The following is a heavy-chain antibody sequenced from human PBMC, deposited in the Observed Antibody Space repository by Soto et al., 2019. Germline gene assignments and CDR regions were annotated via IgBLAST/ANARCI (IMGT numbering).Heavy chain of an antibody. J-gene: IGHJ6*02. CDR1: GYTFTGYY. Sequence: GASVKVSCKASGYTFTGYYMHWVRQAPGQGLEWMGWINPNSGGTNYAQKFQGWVTMTRDTSISTAYMELSRLRSDDTAVYYCAREGAASPFHFDWLLALDGMDVWGQGTTVTVSS. V-gene: IGHV1-2*04. D-gene: IGHD3-9*01. CDR2: INPNSGGT. CDR3: AREGAASPFHFDWLLALDGMDV.